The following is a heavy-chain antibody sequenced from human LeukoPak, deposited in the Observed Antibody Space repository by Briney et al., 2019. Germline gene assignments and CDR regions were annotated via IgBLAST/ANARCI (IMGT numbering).Heavy chain of an antibody. Sequence: GGSLRLSCAASGFTFSSYGMSWVRQAPGKGLEWVSGISGSGGSTFYADSVKGRFTISRDNSKNTLYLQMNSLTADDTAVYYCAKSYGSGSYYSNYFDYWGQGTLVTVSS. CDR1: GFTFSSYG. CDR2: ISGSGGST. CDR3: AKSYGSGSYYSNYFDY. D-gene: IGHD3-10*01. J-gene: IGHJ4*02. V-gene: IGHV3-23*01.